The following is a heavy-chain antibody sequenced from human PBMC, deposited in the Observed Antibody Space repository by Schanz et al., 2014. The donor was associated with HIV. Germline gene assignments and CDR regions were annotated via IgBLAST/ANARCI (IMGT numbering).Heavy chain of an antibody. D-gene: IGHD3-16*01. V-gene: IGHV3-30*18. Sequence: VQLVESGGGLVHPGGSLRLSCAVSGFTFSSYSMNWVRQAPGKGLEWVAVISYDGSNKYYGDSSKGRFTISRDNSKNTLYLQMNSLRPEDTAVYYCAKDAGGAMDVWGQGTTVTVSS. CDR3: AKDAGGAMDV. CDR1: GFTFSSYS. J-gene: IGHJ6*02. CDR2: ISYDGSNK.